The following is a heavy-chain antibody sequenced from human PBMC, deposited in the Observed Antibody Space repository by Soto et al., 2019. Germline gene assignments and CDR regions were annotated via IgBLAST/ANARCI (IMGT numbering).Heavy chain of an antibody. Sequence: EVQLVESGGGLIQPGRSLRLSCAASGFTFDDYALHWVRQTPGQGLECVSGISGNSGSTGYADSVKGRFTISRDNAKNSLFMEMNSLRAEDTALYYCAKDEDRRRPFYDGCPFDYWGPGTLVTVTS. CDR2: ISGNSGST. CDR3: AKDEDRRRPFYDGCPFDY. CDR1: GFTFDDYA. J-gene: IGHJ4*02. V-gene: IGHV3-9*01. D-gene: IGHD3-22*01.